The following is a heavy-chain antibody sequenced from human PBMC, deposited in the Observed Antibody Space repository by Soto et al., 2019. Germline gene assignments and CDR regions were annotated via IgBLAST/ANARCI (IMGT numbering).Heavy chain of an antibody. CDR1: GFTFSNAW. CDR3: TTSPRVRGHYYDFWSGYHKWGRWFDP. J-gene: IGHJ5*02. Sequence: EVQLVESGGGLVKPGGSLRLSCAASGFTFSNAWMNWVRQAPGKGLEWVGRIKSKTDGGTTDYAAPVKGRFTISRDDSKNTLYLQMNSLKTEDTAVYYCTTSPRVRGHYYDFWSGYHKWGRWFDPWGQGTLVTVSS. D-gene: IGHD3-3*01. V-gene: IGHV3-15*07. CDR2: IKSKTDGGTT.